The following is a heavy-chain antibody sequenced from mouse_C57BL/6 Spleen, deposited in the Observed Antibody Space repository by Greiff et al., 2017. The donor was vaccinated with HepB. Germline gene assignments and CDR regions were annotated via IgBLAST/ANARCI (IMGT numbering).Heavy chain of an antibody. D-gene: IGHD2-3*01. V-gene: IGHV3-6*01. CDR2: ISYDGSN. CDR1: GYSITSGYY. CDR3: ARENDGYYEWFAY. Sequence: ESGPGLVKPSQSLSLTCSVTGYSITSGYYWNWIRQFPGNKLEWMGYISYDGSNNYNPSLKNRISITRDTSKNQFFLKLNSVTTEDTATYYCARENDGYYEWFAYWGQGTLVTVSA. J-gene: IGHJ3*01.